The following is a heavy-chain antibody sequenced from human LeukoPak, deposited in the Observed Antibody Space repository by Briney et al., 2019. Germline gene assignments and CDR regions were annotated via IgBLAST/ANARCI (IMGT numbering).Heavy chain of an antibody. CDR1: GFAFNTYW. CDR2: ITGDGSTT. D-gene: IGHD3-22*01. V-gene: IGHV3-74*01. Sequence: GGSLRLSCAASGFAFNTYWMHWVRQTPGKGLVWVSRITGDGSTTTYPDSVKGRFTISRDNAKNTVYLQMNSLRAEDTAVYYYARDRGYTFDLWGQGTPVTVSS. CDR3: ARDRGYTFDL. J-gene: IGHJ4*02.